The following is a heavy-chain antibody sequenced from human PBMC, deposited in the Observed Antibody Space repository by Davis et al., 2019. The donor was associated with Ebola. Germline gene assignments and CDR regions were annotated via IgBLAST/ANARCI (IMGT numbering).Heavy chain of an antibody. V-gene: IGHV5-51*01. CDR1: GYSFTSYW. D-gene: IGHD3-10*01. Sequence: GESLKISCKGSGYSFTSYWIGWVRQMPGKGLEWMGIIYPGDSDTRYSPSFQGHVTISADKSISTAYLQWSSLKASDTAMYYCARHYYGSGSYYWFDPWGQGTLVTVSS. CDR2: IYPGDSDT. CDR3: ARHYYGSGSYYWFDP. J-gene: IGHJ5*02.